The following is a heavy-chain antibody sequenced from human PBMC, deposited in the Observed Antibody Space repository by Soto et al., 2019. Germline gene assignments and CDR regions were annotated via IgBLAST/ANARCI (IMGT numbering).Heavy chain of an antibody. D-gene: IGHD3-22*01. CDR2: ISYDGSNK. CDR1: GFTFSSYG. Sequence: QVQLVESGGGVVQPGRSLRLSCAASGFTFSSYGMHWVRQAPGKGLEWVVVISYDGSNKYYADSVKGRFTISRDNSKNTLYLQMNSLRAEDTAVYYCAKTSVADSYYYDSSEFFDYWGQGTLVTVSS. V-gene: IGHV3-30*18. CDR3: AKTSVADSYYYDSSEFFDY. J-gene: IGHJ4*02.